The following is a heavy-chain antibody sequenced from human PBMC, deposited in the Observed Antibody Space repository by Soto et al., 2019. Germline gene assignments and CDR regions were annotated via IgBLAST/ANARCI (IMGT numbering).Heavy chain of an antibody. J-gene: IGHJ5*02. CDR2: IYYSGST. Sequence: PSETLSLTCTVSGGSVSSGSYYWSWIRQPPGKGLEWIGYIYYSGSTNYNPSLKSRVAISVDTSKNQFSLKLSSVTAADTAVYYRARGPYSSSWDENNWFDPWGQGTLVTVSS. CDR1: GGSVSSGSYY. CDR3: ARGPYSSSWDENNWFDP. D-gene: IGHD6-13*01. V-gene: IGHV4-61*01.